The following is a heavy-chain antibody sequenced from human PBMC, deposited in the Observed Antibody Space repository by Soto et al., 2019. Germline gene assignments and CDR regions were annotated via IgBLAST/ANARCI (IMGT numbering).Heavy chain of an antibody. D-gene: IGHD1-7*01. Sequence: SETLSLTCTVSGDSVSSVGSYWSWIRQPPGKGLEWIGYFYYSGSTNYIPSLKSRVTISVDTSKNQFSLKLSSVAAADTAVYFCARNIQRNYRGVFYYWGQGTLVTVSS. CDR1: GDSVSSVGSY. CDR3: ARNIQRNYRGVFYY. CDR2: FYYSGST. J-gene: IGHJ4*02. V-gene: IGHV4-61*08.